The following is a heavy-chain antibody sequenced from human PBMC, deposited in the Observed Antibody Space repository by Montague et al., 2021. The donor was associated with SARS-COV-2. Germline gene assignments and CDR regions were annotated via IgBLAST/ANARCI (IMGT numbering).Heavy chain of an antibody. V-gene: IGHV4-4*07. CDR1: GDSISSYL. CDR3: EGRHVGPADGMDV. Sequence: SETLSLTCTVSGDSISSYLWNWVRQPAGKGLEWMGRVWTSGSTNYNHPLNSRVTVSVDTAKNKYSLLLTPVTAAATAAYYCEGRHVGPADGMDVWGQGTTVTVSS. CDR2: VWTSGST. D-gene: IGHD1-26*01. J-gene: IGHJ6*02.